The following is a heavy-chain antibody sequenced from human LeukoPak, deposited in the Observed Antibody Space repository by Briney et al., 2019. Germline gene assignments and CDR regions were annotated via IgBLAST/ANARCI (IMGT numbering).Heavy chain of an antibody. Sequence: PGGSLRLSCAASGFTFSTYDMNWVRQAPGQGLEWISGIIGSGGITFYAGSVKGRFTITRDNSKNTLYLQLYSLISADKAVYYCAKDDPLIRFNDWGQGTLVTVPS. D-gene: IGHD3-3*01. J-gene: IGHJ4*02. CDR1: GFTFSTYD. CDR3: AKDDPLIRFND. CDR2: IIGSGGIT. V-gene: IGHV3-23*01.